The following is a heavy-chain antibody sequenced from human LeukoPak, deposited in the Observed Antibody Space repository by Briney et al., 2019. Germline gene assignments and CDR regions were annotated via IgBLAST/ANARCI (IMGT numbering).Heavy chain of an antibody. CDR2: ISANNGNT. Sequence: ASVKVSYQASGYTFTVNGIIWVQQAPGQGLEWMGWISANNGNTNYAQKFQGRVTMTTDTSTTTAYMELRSLRSDDTAVYYCARGVGGSYFGWFDPWGQGTLVTVSS. CDR3: ARGVGGSYFGWFDP. CDR1: GYTFTVNG. J-gene: IGHJ5*02. V-gene: IGHV1-18*01. D-gene: IGHD1-26*01.